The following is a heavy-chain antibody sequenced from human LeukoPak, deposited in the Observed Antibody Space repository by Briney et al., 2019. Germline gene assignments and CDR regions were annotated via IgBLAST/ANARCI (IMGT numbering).Heavy chain of an antibody. CDR2: IYSGGST. J-gene: IGHJ4*02. CDR3: AKRYSSSWYYFDY. V-gene: IGHV3-53*01. CDR1: GFTVSSHY. Sequence: GGSLRLSCAVSGFTVSSHYMSWVRQAPGKGLEWVSVIYSGGSTNNADSVKGRFTISRDNSKNTLYLQMNSLRAEDTALYYCAKRYSSSWYYFDYWGQGTLVTVSS. D-gene: IGHD6-13*01.